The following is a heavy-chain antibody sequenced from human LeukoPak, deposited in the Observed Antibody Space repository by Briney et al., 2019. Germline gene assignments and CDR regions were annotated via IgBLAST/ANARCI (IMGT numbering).Heavy chain of an antibody. CDR3: AKGQRGTSYRVYYYYMDV. J-gene: IGHJ6*03. D-gene: IGHD1-1*01. CDR1: GFTFSSYG. Sequence: PGRSLRLSCAASGFTFSSYGMHWVRQAPGKGLEWVAVISYDGSNKYYADSVKGRFTISRDNSKNTLYLQMNSLRAEDTAVYYCAKGQRGTSYRVYYYYMDVWGKGTTITVSS. V-gene: IGHV3-30*18. CDR2: ISYDGSNK.